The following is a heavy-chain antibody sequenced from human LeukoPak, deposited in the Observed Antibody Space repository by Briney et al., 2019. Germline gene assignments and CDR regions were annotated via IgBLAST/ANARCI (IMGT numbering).Heavy chain of an antibody. CDR1: GYSFTSYW. V-gene: IGHV5-51*01. CDR3: ARHYYGSGTPGNFDY. Sequence: PGESLKISCKGSGYSFTSYWIGWVRQMPGKGLEWMGIIYPGDSDTRYSPSFQGQVTISADKSISTAYLQWSSLKASDTAMYYCARHYYGSGTPGNFDYWGQGTLVTVSS. CDR2: IYPGDSDT. J-gene: IGHJ4*02. D-gene: IGHD3-10*01.